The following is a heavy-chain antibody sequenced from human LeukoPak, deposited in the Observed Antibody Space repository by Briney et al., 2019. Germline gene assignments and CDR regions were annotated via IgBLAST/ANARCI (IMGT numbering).Heavy chain of an antibody. J-gene: IGHJ4*02. V-gene: IGHV5-51*01. Sequence: GESLKISCKGSGYRFTNYWIGWVRQMPGKGLEWMGIIYPGDSDTRYSPSFQGQVTISVDKSITTAYLQWSSLKASDNAMYYCARHSDYSGALDYWGQGTLVTVSS. CDR2: IYPGDSDT. CDR3: ARHSDYSGALDY. D-gene: IGHD2-15*01. CDR1: GYRFTNYW.